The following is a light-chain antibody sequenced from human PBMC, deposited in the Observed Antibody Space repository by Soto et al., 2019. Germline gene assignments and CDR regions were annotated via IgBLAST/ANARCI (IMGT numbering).Light chain of an antibody. CDR2: KVS. CDR3: SSFAGNNNLV. CDR1: SSDVGGYNY. V-gene: IGLV2-8*01. J-gene: IGLJ2*01. Sequence: QSAPTQPPSASGSPGQSVTNSCTGTSSDVGGYNYVSWYQQHPGKAPKLMISKVSKRPSGVPDRFSGSKSGNTASLTVSGLQAEDEADYYCSSFAGNNNLVFGGGTKLTVL.